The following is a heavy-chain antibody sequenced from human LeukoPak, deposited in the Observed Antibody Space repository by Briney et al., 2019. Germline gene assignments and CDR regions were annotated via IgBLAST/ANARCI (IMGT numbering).Heavy chain of an antibody. Sequence: QSGGSLRLSWAASGFTFSSYEMNWVRQAPGKGLEWVSYISSSGSTIYYADSVKGRFTISRDNAKNSLYLQMSSLRAEDTAVYYCAELGITMIGGVWGKGTTVTISS. J-gene: IGHJ6*04. V-gene: IGHV3-48*03. CDR3: AELGITMIGGV. D-gene: IGHD3-10*02. CDR1: GFTFSSYE. CDR2: ISSSGSTI.